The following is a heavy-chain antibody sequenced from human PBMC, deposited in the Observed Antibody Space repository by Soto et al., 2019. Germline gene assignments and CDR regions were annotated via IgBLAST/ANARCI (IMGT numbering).Heavy chain of an antibody. CDR1: GFTFGWFA. V-gene: IGHV3-23*01. CDR3: VKIEGSRLENWDFDF. J-gene: IGHJ2*01. Sequence: EVRLLESGGGVQQPGGSLRLSCSASGFTFGWFAMSWVRQAPGKGLEWVSTIHGGGGSIAYADSVRGRFTISRDDDSNSLCLPLRSLRFEDTASYCSVKIEGSRLENWDFDFWGRGTLVTVSS. D-gene: IGHD3-3*01. CDR2: IHGGGGSI.